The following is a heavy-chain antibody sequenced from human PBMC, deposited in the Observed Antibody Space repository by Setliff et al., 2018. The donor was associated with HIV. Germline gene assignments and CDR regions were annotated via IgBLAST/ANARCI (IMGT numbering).Heavy chain of an antibody. V-gene: IGHV1-18*01. J-gene: IGHJ2*01. CDR1: GYIFSSYG. D-gene: IGHD6-13*01. Sequence: GASVKVSCKASGYIFSSYGTSWVRQAPGQGLEWMGWISAYNGNINYAQKFQGRVTMTTDTSTSTAHMELRSLRSDDTAVYYCARDREAGDWYFDLWGRGTLVTVSS. CDR2: ISAYNGNI. CDR3: ARDREAGDWYFDL.